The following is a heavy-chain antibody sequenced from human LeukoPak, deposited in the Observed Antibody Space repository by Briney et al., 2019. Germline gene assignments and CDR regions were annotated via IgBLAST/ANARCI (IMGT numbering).Heavy chain of an antibody. D-gene: IGHD6-19*01. V-gene: IGHV3-33*01. J-gene: IGHJ4*02. CDR2: IWIDGSNK. Sequence: GGSLRLSCAAAGFTLSFYGMHWVRQAPGKGLEWVAVIWIDGSNKYYADSVKGRFTISRDNSKNTLYLQMDSLRAEDTAVYYCARDPGVRWLVGFDYWAQETLVTVSS. CDR1: GFTLSFYG. CDR3: ARDPGVRWLVGFDY.